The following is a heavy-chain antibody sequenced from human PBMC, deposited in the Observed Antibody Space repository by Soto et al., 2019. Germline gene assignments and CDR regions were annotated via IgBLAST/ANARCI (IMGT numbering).Heavy chain of an antibody. Sequence: GGSLRLSCAASAFVFNSYAMHWVRQTPAQGLEWVAVISTDGSNKFYADSVKGRFNISRDNSKNTLYLEMTSLREEDTAMYYCVRDFNSGSYFFDYWGQGTLVTVSS. J-gene: IGHJ4*02. CDR3: VRDFNSGSYFFDY. CDR2: ISTDGSNK. CDR1: AFVFNSYA. D-gene: IGHD1-26*01. V-gene: IGHV3-30-3*01.